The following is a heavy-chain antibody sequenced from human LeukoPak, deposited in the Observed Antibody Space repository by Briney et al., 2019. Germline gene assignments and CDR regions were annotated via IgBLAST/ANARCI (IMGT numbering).Heavy chain of an antibody. CDR3: ARDGGGDYVPAHY. V-gene: IGHV3-23*01. CDR2: ISGNSGTT. Sequence: GGSLRLSCAASGFTFNSYGMSWVRQAPGKGVEWVSGISGNSGTTYYADSVKGRFTISRDNSKNTLYLQMNSLRAEDTAVYYCARDGGGDYVPAHYWGQGTLVTVSS. D-gene: IGHD4-17*01. J-gene: IGHJ4*02. CDR1: GFTFNSYG.